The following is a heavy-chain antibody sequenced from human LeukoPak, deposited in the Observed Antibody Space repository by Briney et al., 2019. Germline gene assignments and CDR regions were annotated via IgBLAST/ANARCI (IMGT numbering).Heavy chain of an antibody. V-gene: IGHV3-30*18. CDR3: AKSSAWQFYYDSLDY. CDR2: ISYDGSNK. CDR1: GFTFSSYG. Sequence: PGGSLRLSCAASGFTFSSYGMHWVRQAPGKGLEWVAVISYDGSNKYYADSVKGRFTISRDNSKNTLYLQVNSLRAEDTAVYYCAKSSAWQFYYDSLDYWGQGTLVTVSS. J-gene: IGHJ4*02. D-gene: IGHD3-22*01.